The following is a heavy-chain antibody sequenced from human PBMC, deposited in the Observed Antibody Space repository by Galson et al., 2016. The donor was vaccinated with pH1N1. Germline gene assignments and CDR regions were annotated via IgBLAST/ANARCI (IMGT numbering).Heavy chain of an antibody. CDR1: GGPFTTYA. Sequence: SVKVSCKAAGGPFTTYAITWLRRAPGQGLEWMGGINPIFDTPNYAQKFQGRLTITTDESTGTAYMELGSLTSVDTAIYYCAKDGGIGGGFDHWGQGTLVTVSS. V-gene: IGHV1-69*05. J-gene: IGHJ5*02. D-gene: IGHD3-16*01. CDR2: INPIFDTP. CDR3: AKDGGIGGGFDH.